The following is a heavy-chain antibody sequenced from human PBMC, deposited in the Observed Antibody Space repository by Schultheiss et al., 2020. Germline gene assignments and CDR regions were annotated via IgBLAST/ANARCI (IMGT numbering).Heavy chain of an antibody. Sequence: SVKVSGKASGYTFTSYDINWVRQAPGQGLEWMGGIIPIFGTANYAQKFQGRVTITADRSTSTAYMELSSLRSEDTAVYYCARGMGSGSANYYYYYGMDVWGQGTTVTVSS. CDR1: GYTFTSYD. J-gene: IGHJ6*02. V-gene: IGHV1-69*06. CDR2: IIPIFGTA. CDR3: ARGMGSGSANYYYYYGMDV. D-gene: IGHD3-10*01.